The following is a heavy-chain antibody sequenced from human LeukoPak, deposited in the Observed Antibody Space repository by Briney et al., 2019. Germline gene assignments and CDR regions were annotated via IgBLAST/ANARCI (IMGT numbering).Heavy chain of an antibody. CDR2: IYNSGST. D-gene: IGHD6-25*01. J-gene: IGHJ4*02. CDR3: ARRGSSGRSFDY. Sequence: SETLSLTCTVSGDSVSSSSYYWGWIRQPPGKGLEWVGCIYNSGSTYYDPSLKSRVTISVDTSKNQVSLKVNSVTAADTAVYYCARRGSSGRSFDYWGQGTLVIVSS. CDR1: GDSVSSSSYY. V-gene: IGHV4-39*01.